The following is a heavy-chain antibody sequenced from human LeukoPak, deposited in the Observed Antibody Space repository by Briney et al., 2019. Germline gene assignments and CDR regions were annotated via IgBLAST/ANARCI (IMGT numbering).Heavy chain of an antibody. CDR3: VRDRFCTSGACYYWFDP. V-gene: IGHV3-33*01. CDR1: GFIFSSYG. D-gene: IGHD2-8*01. J-gene: IGHJ5*02. Sequence: GGSLRLSCEASGFIFSSYGMHWVRQAPGNGLEWVAVIWYDGGKKDYADSVKGRFTISRDNSKNTLYLQMNSLRAEDTAVYYCVRDRFCTSGACYYWFDPWGQGTLVTVSS. CDR2: IWYDGGKK.